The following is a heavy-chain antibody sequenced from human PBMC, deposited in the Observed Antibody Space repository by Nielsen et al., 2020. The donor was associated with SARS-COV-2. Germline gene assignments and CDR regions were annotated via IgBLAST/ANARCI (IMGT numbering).Heavy chain of an antibody. Sequence: SVNVSCQPSLYTFTSYGISWVRQAPGQGLEWMGRINPNSCGPNYAQKFQGRVTMTRDTSISTAYMELSRLRSDDTAVYYCARADYYDSSGYYPTSFDYWGQGTLVTVSS. CDR2: INPNSCGP. V-gene: IGHV1-2*06. CDR1: LYTFTSYG. CDR3: ARADYYDSSGYYPTSFDY. D-gene: IGHD3-22*01. J-gene: IGHJ4*02.